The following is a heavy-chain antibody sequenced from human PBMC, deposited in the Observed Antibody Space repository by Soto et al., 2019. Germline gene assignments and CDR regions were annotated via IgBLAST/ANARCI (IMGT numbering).Heavy chain of an antibody. J-gene: IGHJ5*02. Sequence: QITLKESGPTLVKPTQTLTLTCTFSGFSLSTSGVGVGWIRQPPGKALEWLALIYWDDDKRYSPSLKSRLTITKDTSKHQVVLTMTNMEPVDTATYYCEHSAFGGVIVRGYNWFDPWGQGTLVTVS. CDR1: GFSLSTSGVG. D-gene: IGHD3-16*02. CDR3: EHSAFGGVIVRGYNWFDP. CDR2: IYWDDDK. V-gene: IGHV2-5*02.